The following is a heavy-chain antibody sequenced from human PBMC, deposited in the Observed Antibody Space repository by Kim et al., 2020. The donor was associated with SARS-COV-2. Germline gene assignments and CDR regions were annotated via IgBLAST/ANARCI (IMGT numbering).Heavy chain of an antibody. Sequence: GGSTGSADSVTGQLPISRANAKNSLYLQMNSLSAEDTALYYCARGDVLSHYWCQGTLVTVSS. V-gene: IGHV3-20*03. CDR3: ARGDVLSHY. CDR2: GGST. J-gene: IGHJ4*02. D-gene: IGHD3-16*01.